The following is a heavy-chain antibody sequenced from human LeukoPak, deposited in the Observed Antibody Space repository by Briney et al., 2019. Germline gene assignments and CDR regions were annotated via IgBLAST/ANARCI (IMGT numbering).Heavy chain of an antibody. CDR3: ARAPYYYAPFDI. Sequence: GGSLRLSCATSGFTFSTYSMNWVRQAPGKGLEWVANIKPDGSVRYYVDSVRGRFIISRDNAKNSLHLQMNSLRAEDTAVYHCARAPYYYAPFDIWGQGTMVTVSS. D-gene: IGHD3-10*01. J-gene: IGHJ3*02. V-gene: IGHV3-7*01. CDR2: IKPDGSVR. CDR1: GFTFSTYS.